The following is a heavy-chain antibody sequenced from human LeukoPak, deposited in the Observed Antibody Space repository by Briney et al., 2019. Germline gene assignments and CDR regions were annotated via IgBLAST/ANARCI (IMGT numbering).Heavy chain of an antibody. V-gene: IGHV3-74*01. Sequence: PGGSLRLSCAASGFTFSTYWMHWVRQAPGKGLVWVSRINSDGSRTSYADSVKGRFTISRDNAKNTLYLQMNGLRAEDTAVYYCVRDLIVGATTLDYWGQGTLVTVSS. CDR3: VRDLIVGATTLDY. CDR2: INSDGSRT. J-gene: IGHJ4*02. CDR1: GFTFSTYW. D-gene: IGHD1-26*01.